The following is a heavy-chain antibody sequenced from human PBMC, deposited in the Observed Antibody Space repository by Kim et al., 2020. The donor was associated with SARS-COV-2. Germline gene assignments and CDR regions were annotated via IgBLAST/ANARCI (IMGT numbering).Heavy chain of an antibody. Sequence: GGSLRLSCAASGFTVSDNYMTWVRQAPGKGLEWVSVIYSGGNTYYADSVKGRFTISRDNSKNTVYLQMNSLRAEDTAIYYCAREGMNISSRPPRRTYGMDVWGQGTTVTVSS. J-gene: IGHJ6*02. V-gene: IGHV3-53*01. CDR1: GFTVSDNY. CDR2: IYSGGNT. D-gene: IGHD6-13*01. CDR3: AREGMNISSRPPRRTYGMDV.